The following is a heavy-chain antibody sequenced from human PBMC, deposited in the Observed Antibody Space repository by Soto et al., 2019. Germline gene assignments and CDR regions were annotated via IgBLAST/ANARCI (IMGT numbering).Heavy chain of an antibody. D-gene: IGHD3-9*01. CDR1: GGSFSGYY. CDR3: ARVRYYDILTGHRGWFDP. CDR2: INHSGST. Sequence: SETLSLTCAVYGGSFSGYYWSWIRQPPGKGLEWIGEINHSGSTNYNPSLKSRVTISVDTSKNQFSLKLSSVTAADTAAYYCARVRYYDILTGHRGWFDPWGQGTLVTVSS. V-gene: IGHV4-34*01. J-gene: IGHJ5*02.